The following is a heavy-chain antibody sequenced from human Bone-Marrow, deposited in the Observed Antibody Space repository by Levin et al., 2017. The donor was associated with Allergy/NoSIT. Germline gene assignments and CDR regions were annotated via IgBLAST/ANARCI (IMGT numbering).Heavy chain of an antibody. CDR2: IYPRDSDT. V-gene: IGHV5-51*01. J-gene: IGHJ4*02. CDR3: ARRLTTSDFDY. CDR1: GYSFSSYW. Sequence: ASVKVSCKGSGYSFSSYWIGWVRQMPGKGLEWMGIIYPRDSDTRYSPSFQGQVTISADKSISTAYLQWSSLKASDTAMYYCARRLTTSDFDYWGQGSLVTVSS. D-gene: IGHD4-17*01.